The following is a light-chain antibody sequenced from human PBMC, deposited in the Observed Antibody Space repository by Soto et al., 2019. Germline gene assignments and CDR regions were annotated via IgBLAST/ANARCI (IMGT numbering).Light chain of an antibody. CDR2: EVS. V-gene: IGLV2-18*02. J-gene: IGLJ1*01. CDR1: SSDVGGYNR. CDR3: SSYTSSSTYV. Sequence: QSVLTQPPSASGSPGQSVTISCTGTSSDVGGYNRVSWYQQLPGKAPRLIIYEVSKRPSGVPDRFSGSKSGSTASLTISGLQAEDEADYYCSSYTSSSTYVFGTGTKVTVL.